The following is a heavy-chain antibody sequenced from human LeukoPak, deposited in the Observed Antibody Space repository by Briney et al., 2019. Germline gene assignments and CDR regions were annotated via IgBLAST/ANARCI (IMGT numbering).Heavy chain of an antibody. CDR2: MKPNSGGI. CDR1: GYTLTDYH. Sequence: ASVKLSFKSSGYTLTDYHTNWGRHAQGQGLELMAWMKPNSGGINYAQEFQGRVTVTRDTSISTAFMELSSLRSDDTAIYYCARDPVDGYSRYDYWGQGTLVTVSS. J-gene: IGHJ4*02. CDR3: ARDPVDGYSRYDY. V-gene: IGHV1-2*02. D-gene: IGHD5-24*01.